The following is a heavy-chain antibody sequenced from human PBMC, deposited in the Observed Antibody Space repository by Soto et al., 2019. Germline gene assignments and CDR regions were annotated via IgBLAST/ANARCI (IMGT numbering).Heavy chain of an antibody. D-gene: IGHD3-3*01. Sequence: SVKVSCKASGGTFSSYAISWVRQAPGQGLEWMGGIIPIFGTANYAQKFQGRVTITADESTSTAYMELSSLRSEDTAVYYCARDGGKTSKKKYDFWSGYPLDYWGQGTLVTV. CDR1: GGTFSSYA. CDR2: IIPIFGTA. V-gene: IGHV1-69*01. J-gene: IGHJ4*02. CDR3: ARDGGKTSKKKYDFWSGYPLDY.